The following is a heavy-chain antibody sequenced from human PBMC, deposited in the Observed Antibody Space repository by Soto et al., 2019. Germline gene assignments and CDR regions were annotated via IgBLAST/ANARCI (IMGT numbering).Heavy chain of an antibody. CDR3: VRGDGDYNDGNGYLARH. D-gene: IGHD5-18*01. V-gene: IGHV3-7*04. CDR1: GFTFSSFW. CDR2: IKPDGSGT. Sequence: GALRLSCVASGFTFSSFWMSWVRQAPGKGLEWVANIKPDGSGTYYADSVQGRLTISRDNAKNTLYLQMNSLRAEDTAVYYCVRGDGDYNDGNGYLARHWGQGTLVTVSS. J-gene: IGHJ4*02.